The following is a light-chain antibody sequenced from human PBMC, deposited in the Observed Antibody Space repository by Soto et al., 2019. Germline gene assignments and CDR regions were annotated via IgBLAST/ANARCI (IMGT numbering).Light chain of an antibody. CDR1: QSISSW. V-gene: IGKV1-5*03. CDR3: QQYNSYSYP. Sequence: DIPMTQSPSTLSASVGDRVTITCRASQSISSWLAWFQQKPGKAPKLLIYKATSLESGVPSRFSGSGSGKEFTLTISSLQPDDFATYYCQQYNSYSYPFGQGTKLEIK. CDR2: KAT. J-gene: IGKJ2*01.